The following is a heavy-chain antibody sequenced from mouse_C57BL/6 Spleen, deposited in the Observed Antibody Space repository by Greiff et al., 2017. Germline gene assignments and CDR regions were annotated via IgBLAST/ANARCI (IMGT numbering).Heavy chain of an antibody. CDR2: IYIGNGYT. CDR3: AGGAYGNYGYFDV. CDR1: GYTFTSYG. V-gene: IGHV1-58*01. J-gene: IGHJ1*03. Sequence: VQLQQSGAELVRPGSSVKMSCKTSGYTFTSYGINWVKQRPGQGLEWIGYIYIGNGYTEYNEKFKGEATLTSDTSSSTAYMQLSSLTSEDSAIYFCAGGAYGNYGYFDVWGTGTTVTVSS. D-gene: IGHD2-1*01.